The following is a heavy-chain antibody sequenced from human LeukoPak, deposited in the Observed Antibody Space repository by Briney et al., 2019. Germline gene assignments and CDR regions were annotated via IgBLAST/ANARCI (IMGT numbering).Heavy chain of an antibody. J-gene: IGHJ1*01. CDR3: AKQGDCSSATCYTYFQH. D-gene: IGHD2-2*02. CDR2: INWNGGST. V-gene: IGHV3-20*04. Sequence: GGSLRLSCAASGFTFDDYGMSWVRQAPGKGLEWVSGINWNGGSTGYADSVKGRFTISRDNAKNSLYLQMNSLRAEDTAVYYCAKQGDCSSATCYTYFQHWGQGTLVTVSS. CDR1: GFTFDDYG.